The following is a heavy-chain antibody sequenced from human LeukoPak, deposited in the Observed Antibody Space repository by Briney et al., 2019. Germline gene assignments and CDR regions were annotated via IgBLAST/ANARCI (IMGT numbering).Heavy chain of an antibody. D-gene: IGHD2-2*02. V-gene: IGHV4-34*01. CDR3: ASSLGYCSSTSCYNRIFDY. CDR2: INHSGST. J-gene: IGHJ4*02. Sequence: SETLSLTCAVYGGSFSGYYWSWIHQPPGKGLEWIGEINHSGSTNYNPSLKSRVTISVDTSKNQFSLKLSSVTAADTAVYYCASSLGYCSSTSCYNRIFDYWGQGTLVTVSS. CDR1: GGSFSGYY.